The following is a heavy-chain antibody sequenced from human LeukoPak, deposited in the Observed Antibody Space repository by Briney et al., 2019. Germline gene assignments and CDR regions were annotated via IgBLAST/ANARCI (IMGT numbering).Heavy chain of an antibody. CDR3: ARVITRGVYYFDY. Sequence: GGSLRLSCAASGFTVSSNYMSWVRQAPGKGLEWVSVIYSGGSTYYADSVKGRFTISRDNSKNTLYLQMNSLRAENTAVYYCARVITRGVYYFDYWGQGTLVTVSS. D-gene: IGHD3-10*01. CDR2: IYSGGST. J-gene: IGHJ4*02. V-gene: IGHV3-66*01. CDR1: GFTVSSNY.